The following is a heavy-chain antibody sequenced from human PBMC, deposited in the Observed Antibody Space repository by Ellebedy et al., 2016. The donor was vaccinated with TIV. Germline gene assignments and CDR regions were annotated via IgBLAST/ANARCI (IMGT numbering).Heavy chain of an antibody. Sequence: GESLKISCAASGFTFSSYAMTWVRQALGKGPEWVSAISSSGGTTYYAESVKGRFTISRDNSKNTVYLQMNSLRAEDTAVYYCAKRDGGYWGQGTLVTVSS. J-gene: IGHJ4*02. D-gene: IGHD2-15*01. CDR3: AKRDGGY. CDR1: GFTFSSYA. V-gene: IGHV3-23*01. CDR2: ISSSGGTT.